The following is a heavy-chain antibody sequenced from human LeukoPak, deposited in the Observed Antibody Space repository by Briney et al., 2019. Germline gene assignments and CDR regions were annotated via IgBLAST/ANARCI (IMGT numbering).Heavy chain of an antibody. V-gene: IGHV3-23*01. Sequence: PGGSLRLSCAASGFTFSSYAMSWVRQAPGKGLEGVLVISISGGSTNYADSVKGRFTISRDNSKNALYLHMNSLRAEDTAIYYCAMHDTGSSRPYDSWGQGTLVTVSS. CDR1: GFTFSSYA. D-gene: IGHD6-6*01. J-gene: IGHJ4*02. CDR2: ISISGGST. CDR3: AMHDTGSSRPYDS.